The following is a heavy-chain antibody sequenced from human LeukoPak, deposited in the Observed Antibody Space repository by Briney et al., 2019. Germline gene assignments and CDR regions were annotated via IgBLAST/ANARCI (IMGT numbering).Heavy chain of an antibody. D-gene: IGHD6-13*01. CDR2: IYTSGST. Sequence: SETLSLTCTVSGGSISSYYWSWIRQPAGKGLEWIGRIYTSGSTNYNPSLKSRVTMSVDTSKNQFSLKLSSVTAADAAVYYCASLSSSWSTDYWGQGTLVTVSS. V-gene: IGHV4-4*07. CDR1: GGSISSYY. J-gene: IGHJ4*02. CDR3: ASLSSSWSTDY.